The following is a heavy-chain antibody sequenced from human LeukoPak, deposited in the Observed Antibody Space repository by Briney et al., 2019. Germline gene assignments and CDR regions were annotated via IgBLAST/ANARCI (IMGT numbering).Heavy chain of an antibody. V-gene: IGHV3-69-1*01. CDR3: ARGPYDYGEYIDY. Sequence: SGGSLRLSCAPSGFPFSEYSMNWVRQAPGEGREWGSYIDSSSTIYYSDPVKGRFTIPRDNPKNSPYLQLNSLRAEDTAVYYCARGPYDYGEYIDYWGQGTLVTVSS. CDR2: IDSSSTI. J-gene: IGHJ4*02. CDR1: GFPFSEYS. D-gene: IGHD4-17*01.